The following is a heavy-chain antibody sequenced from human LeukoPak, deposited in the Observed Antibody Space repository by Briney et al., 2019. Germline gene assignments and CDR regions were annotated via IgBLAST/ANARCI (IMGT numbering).Heavy chain of an antibody. CDR1: GFTVSSNY. CDR2: IYSGGST. D-gene: IGHD4-17*01. J-gene: IGHJ4*02. Sequence: GGSLRLSCAASGFTVSSNYMSWVRQAPGKGLEWVSVIYSGGSTYYADSVKGRFTISRDNSKNTLYLQMNSLRAEDTAVYYCARTVDYVRPGDFDYWGQGTLVTVSS. CDR3: ARTVDYVRPGDFDY. V-gene: IGHV3-53*05.